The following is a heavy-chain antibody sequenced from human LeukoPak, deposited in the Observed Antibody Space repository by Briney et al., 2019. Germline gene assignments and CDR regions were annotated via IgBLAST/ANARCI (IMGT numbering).Heavy chain of an antibody. CDR2: FDPEDDEI. J-gene: IGHJ4*02. V-gene: IGHV1-24*01. D-gene: IGHD1-7*01. CDR1: GYTLTELS. Sequence: ASVKVSCKVSGYTLTELSMHWVRQAPGKGLEWMGGFDPEDDEIIYAQRFQGRVTMTEDASTDTAYMELSSLRSEDPAVYYCATETGNFYFHSWGQGTPVTVSS. CDR3: ATETGNFYFHS.